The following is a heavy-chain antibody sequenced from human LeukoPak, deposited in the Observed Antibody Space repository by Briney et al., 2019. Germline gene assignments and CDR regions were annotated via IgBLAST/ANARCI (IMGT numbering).Heavy chain of an antibody. Sequence: KTSETLSLTCAVSGGSISSGGYSWSWIQQPPGKGLEWIGYIYHSGSTYYNPSLKSRVTISVDRSKNQFSLKLSSVTAADTAVYYCARAAVTSIDYWGQGTLVTVSS. V-gene: IGHV4-30-2*01. J-gene: IGHJ4*02. D-gene: IGHD2-21*02. CDR1: GGSISSGGYS. CDR2: IYHSGST. CDR3: ARAAVTSIDY.